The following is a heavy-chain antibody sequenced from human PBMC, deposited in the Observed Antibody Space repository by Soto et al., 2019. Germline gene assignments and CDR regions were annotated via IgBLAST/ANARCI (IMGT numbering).Heavy chain of an antibody. V-gene: IGHV3-64D*08. CDR3: VKNKNYYDSSGPYYYYYYGMDV. CDR2: ISSNGGST. D-gene: IGHD3-22*01. Sequence: GSLRLSCSASGFTFSSYAMHWVRQAPGKGLEYVSAISSNGGSTYYADSVKGRFTISRDNSKNTLYLQMSSLRAEDTAVYYCVKNKNYYDSSGPYYYYYYGMDVWGQGTTVTVSS. CDR1: GFTFSSYA. J-gene: IGHJ6*02.